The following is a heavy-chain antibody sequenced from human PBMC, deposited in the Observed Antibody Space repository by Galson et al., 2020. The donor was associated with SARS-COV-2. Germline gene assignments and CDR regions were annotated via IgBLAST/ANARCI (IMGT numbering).Heavy chain of an antibody. J-gene: IGHJ6*02. CDR2: IYSGGST. CDR1: GFTVSSNY. CDR3: ARDLDYYGMDV. Sequence: QLGESLKISCAASGFTVSSNYMSWVRQAPGKGLEWVSVIYSGGSTYYADSVKGRFTISRDNSKNKLYLQMNSLRAEDTAVYYCARDLDYYGMDVWGQGTTVTVSS. V-gene: IGHV3-53*01.